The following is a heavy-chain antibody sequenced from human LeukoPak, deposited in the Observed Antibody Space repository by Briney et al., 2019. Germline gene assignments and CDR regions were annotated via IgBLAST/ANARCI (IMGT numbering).Heavy chain of an antibody. Sequence: VASVKDSSKDSRYTLTELSVHWLRQAPGNGLEWMGGFDPEDGETIYAQKFQGRVTMTEDTSTDTAYMELSSLRSEDTAVYYCAMEIVGVTDACDYWGQGTLVTVSS. D-gene: IGHD1-26*01. CDR3: AMEIVGVTDACDY. CDR2: FDPEDGET. J-gene: IGHJ4*02. V-gene: IGHV1-24*01. CDR1: RYTLTELS.